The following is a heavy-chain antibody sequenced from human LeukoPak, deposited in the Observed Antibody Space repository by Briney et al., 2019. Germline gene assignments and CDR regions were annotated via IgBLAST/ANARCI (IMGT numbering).Heavy chain of an antibody. Sequence: GASVKVSCRASVFTFTSSAMQWVRQARGQRLEWIGWIVVGSGNTNYAQKLQERVTITRDMSTSTAYMELSSLRSEDTAVHYCATQRGSYHWGTDFDDWGQGTLVTVSS. CDR3: ATQRGSYHWGTDFDD. CDR2: IVVGSGNT. V-gene: IGHV1-58*02. CDR1: VFTFTSSA. D-gene: IGHD3-16*01. J-gene: IGHJ4*02.